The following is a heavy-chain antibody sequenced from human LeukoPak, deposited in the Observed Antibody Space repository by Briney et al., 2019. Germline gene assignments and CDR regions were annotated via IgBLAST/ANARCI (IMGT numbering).Heavy chain of an antibody. CDR1: GFTFSSYG. CDR3: AKDWDNSWYEAYFDY. V-gene: IGHV3-30*02. CDR2: IRYDGSNK. D-gene: IGHD6-13*01. J-gene: IGHJ4*02. Sequence: GSLRLSCAASGFTFSSYGMHWVRQAPGKGLEWVAFIRYDGSNKYYADSVKGRFTISRDNSKNTLYLQMNSLRAEDTAVYYCAKDWDNSWYEAYFDYWGQGTLVTVSS.